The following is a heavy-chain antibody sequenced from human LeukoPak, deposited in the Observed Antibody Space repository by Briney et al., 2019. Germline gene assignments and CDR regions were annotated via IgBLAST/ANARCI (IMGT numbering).Heavy chain of an antibody. J-gene: IGHJ4*02. CDR1: GFTFSIYS. Sequence: PGGSLRLSCAASGFTFSIYSMNWVPQAPGKGLEWVSYISSNSSTIYYADSVKGRFTISRDNAKNSLYLQMNSLRAEDTAVYYCARDRGGSTSPYYFDYWGQGSLVTVSS. CDR3: ARDRGGSTSPYYFDY. V-gene: IGHV3-48*01. D-gene: IGHD2-2*01. CDR2: ISSNSSTI.